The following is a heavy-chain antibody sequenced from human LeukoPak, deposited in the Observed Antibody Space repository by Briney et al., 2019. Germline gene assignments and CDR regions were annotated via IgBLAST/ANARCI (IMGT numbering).Heavy chain of an antibody. CDR3: ARESPPHYDFWSGYAGGWFDP. V-gene: IGHV3-30-3*01. Sequence: GGSLRLSCAASGFTFSSYAIHWVRQAPGKGLEWVAVISYDGSNKYYADSVKGRFTISRDNSKNTLYLQMNSLRAEDTAVYYCARESPPHYDFWSGYAGGWFDPWGQGTLVTVSS. CDR2: ISYDGSNK. D-gene: IGHD3-3*01. CDR1: GFTFSSYA. J-gene: IGHJ5*02.